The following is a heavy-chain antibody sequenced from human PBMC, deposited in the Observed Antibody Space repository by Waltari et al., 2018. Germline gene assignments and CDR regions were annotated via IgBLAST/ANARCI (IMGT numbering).Heavy chain of an antibody. CDR1: GGSISSYY. CDR3: ARGPPGGFRELLPSGYYYYMDV. V-gene: IGHV4-59*01. Sequence: QVQLQESGPGLVKPSETLSLTCTVSGGSISSYYWSWIRQPPGKGLEWIGYIYYSGSTNYTPSRKSRVTISVDTSKNQFSLKLSSVTAADTAVYYCARGPPGGFRELLPSGYYYYMDVWGKGTTVTVSS. J-gene: IGHJ6*03. CDR2: IYYSGST. D-gene: IGHD3-10*01.